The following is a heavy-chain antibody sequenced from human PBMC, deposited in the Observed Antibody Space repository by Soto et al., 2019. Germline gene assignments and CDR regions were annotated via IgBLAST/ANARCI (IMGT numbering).Heavy chain of an antibody. D-gene: IGHD1-1*01. CDR3: ARRTIAHWYFDL. CDR1: GYTFTSYD. V-gene: IGHV1-8*01. J-gene: IGHJ2*01. CDR2: MNGDRDNT. Sequence: ASVKVSCKASGYTFTSYDINWLRLAPGQGLEWMGWMNGDRDNTGCAQKFQGRLTMTKDTSKSTAYMELSSLTSEDTAVYYCARRTIAHWYFDLWGRGTLVTVS.